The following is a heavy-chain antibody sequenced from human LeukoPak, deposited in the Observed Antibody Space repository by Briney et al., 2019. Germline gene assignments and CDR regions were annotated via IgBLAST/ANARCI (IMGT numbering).Heavy chain of an antibody. J-gene: IGHJ4*02. CDR3: ARAQEGSPGLLDY. CDR1: GFTFSSYW. V-gene: IGHV3-74*01. CDR2: INTDGSST. Sequence: GGSLRLSCAASGFTFSSYWMHWVRQAPGKGLVWVSRINTDGSSTSYADSVKGRFTISRDNAKNTLYLQMNSLRAEDTAVYYCARAQEGSPGLLDYWGQGTLVTVSS.